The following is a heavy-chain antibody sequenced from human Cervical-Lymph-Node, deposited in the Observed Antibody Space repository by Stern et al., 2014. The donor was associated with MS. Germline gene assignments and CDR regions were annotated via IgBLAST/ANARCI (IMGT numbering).Heavy chain of an antibody. CDR1: GFSFSDYG. D-gene: IGHD4-23*01. CDR2: ILYDGTHK. J-gene: IGHJ4*02. CDR3: AKDLGGNAFDY. Sequence: VQLVESGGGVVQPGRSLRLSCAASGFSFSDYGIHWVRQAPGKALEWVAFILYDGTHKYYTDSVKGRGTISRDNSKNTVYLEMNSLRSDDTAVYYCAKDLGGNAFDYWGQGTLVIVSS. V-gene: IGHV3-30*18.